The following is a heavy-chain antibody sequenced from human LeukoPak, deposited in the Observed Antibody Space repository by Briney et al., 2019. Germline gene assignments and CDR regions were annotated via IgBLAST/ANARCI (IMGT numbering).Heavy chain of an antibody. Sequence: SETLSLTRTVSGGSISSYYWSWIRQPPGKGLEWIGYIYYSGSTNYNPSLKSRVTISVDTSKNQFSLKLSSVTAADTAVYYCARADILGIAVAGPFDYWGQGTLVTVSS. V-gene: IGHV4-59*01. CDR1: GGSISSYY. J-gene: IGHJ4*02. CDR3: ARADILGIAVAGPFDY. CDR2: IYYSGST. D-gene: IGHD6-19*01.